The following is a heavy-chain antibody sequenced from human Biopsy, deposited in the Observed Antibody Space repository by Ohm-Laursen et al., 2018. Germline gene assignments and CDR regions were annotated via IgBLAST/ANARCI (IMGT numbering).Heavy chain of an antibody. Sequence: ASVKVSCKASGYRFDNYGISWVRQASGQRPEWVGWVSGYNGVTNYARKFQGRVTMTIEKSTTTAYMELRGLRSDDTAVYYCGRDYYYNGTDIWGPGTTLTVSS. CDR3: GRDYYYNGTDI. CDR2: VSGYNGVT. J-gene: IGHJ6*02. V-gene: IGHV1-18*01. CDR1: GYRFDNYG.